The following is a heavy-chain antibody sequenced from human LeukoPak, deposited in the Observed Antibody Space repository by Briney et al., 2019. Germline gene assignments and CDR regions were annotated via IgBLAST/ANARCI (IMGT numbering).Heavy chain of an antibody. CDR3: AREGRELDP. CDR2: IYYSGST. V-gene: IGHV4-61*01. Sequence: PSETLSLTCTVSGGSVSSGSYYWRWIRQPPGKGLEWIGYIYYSGSTNYNPSLKSQVSISVDTSKNQFSLKLSSVTAADTAVYCCAREGRELDPWGQGTLVTVSS. D-gene: IGHD1-1*01. J-gene: IGHJ5*02. CDR1: GGSVSSGSYY.